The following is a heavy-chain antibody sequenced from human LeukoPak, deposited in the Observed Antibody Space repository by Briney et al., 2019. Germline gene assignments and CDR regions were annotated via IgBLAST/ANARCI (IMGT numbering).Heavy chain of an antibody. Sequence: GGSLRLSCAASGFTFSSYAMSWVRQAPGKGLEWVSAISGSGGSTYYADSVKGRFTISRDNSKNTLYLQMNSLRGEDTAVYYCATGGDSGGYYFDYWGQGTLVTVSS. J-gene: IGHJ4*02. V-gene: IGHV3-23*01. CDR3: ATGGDSGGYYFDY. CDR1: GFTFSSYA. D-gene: IGHD1-26*01. CDR2: ISGSGGST.